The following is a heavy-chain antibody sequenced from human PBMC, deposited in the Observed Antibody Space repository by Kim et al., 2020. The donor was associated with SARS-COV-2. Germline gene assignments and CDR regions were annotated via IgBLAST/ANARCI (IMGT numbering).Heavy chain of an antibody. J-gene: IGHJ4*02. Sequence: SETLSLTCTVSGGSLSSSSYYWGWIRQPPGKGLEWIGTIYCSGNTYYDPSLQSRVTISIDTSKNQFYLKLSSVTTAATAVSYCARRGTGGWVFDYWGQGTLVTVSS. CDR3: ARRGTGGWVFDY. V-gene: IGHV4-39*01. CDR1: GGSLSSSSYY. CDR2: IYCSGNT. D-gene: IGHD3-16*01.